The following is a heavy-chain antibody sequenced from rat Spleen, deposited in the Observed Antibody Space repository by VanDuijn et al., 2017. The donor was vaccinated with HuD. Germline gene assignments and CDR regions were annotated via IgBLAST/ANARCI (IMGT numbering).Heavy chain of an antibody. J-gene: IGHJ3*01. CDR3: ARHGYDGSYYYWDY. D-gene: IGHD1-12*02. CDR2: ISTGGANT. CDR1: GFIFSNYY. V-gene: IGHV5-25*01. Sequence: EVQLVESGGGLVQPGRSMRLSCAASGFIFSNYYMVWVRQAPTKGLEWVASISTGGANTHYRDSVKGRFTISRDHAKSTLYLQMDSLRSEDTATYYCARHGYDGSYYYWDYWGQGTLVTVSS.